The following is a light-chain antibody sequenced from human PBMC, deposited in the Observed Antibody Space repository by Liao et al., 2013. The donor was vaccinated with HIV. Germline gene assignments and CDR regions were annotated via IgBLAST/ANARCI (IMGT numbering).Light chain of an antibody. CDR1: NLGDKY. CDR2: QDN. J-gene: IGLJ2*01. CDR3: QAWDNRNAV. Sequence: SYELTQSPSVSVSPGQTASITCSGDNLGDKYASWYQHKPGQSPVLVIYQDNKRPSGIPERISGSNSGNTATLTISGTQAMDEADYYCQAWDNRNAVFGGGTKLTVL. V-gene: IGLV3-1*01.